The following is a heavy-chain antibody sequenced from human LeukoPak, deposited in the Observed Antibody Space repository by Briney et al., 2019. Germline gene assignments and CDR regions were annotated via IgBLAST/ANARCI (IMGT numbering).Heavy chain of an antibody. CDR2: INHSGSS. CDR1: GGSFSDYY. V-gene: IGHV4-34*01. CDR3: ARGGRLLGKFDY. J-gene: IGHJ4*02. Sequence: SETLSLTCAVYGGSFSDYYWSWIRQPPGKGLEWIAEINHSGSSKYNPSLKSRVTISVDTSTSQFSLKLSSVTAADTAVYFCARGGRLLGKFDYWGQGTLVTVSS. D-gene: IGHD3-22*01.